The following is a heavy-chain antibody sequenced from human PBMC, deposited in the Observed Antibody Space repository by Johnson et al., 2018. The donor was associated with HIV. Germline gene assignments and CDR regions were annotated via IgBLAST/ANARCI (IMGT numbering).Heavy chain of an antibody. CDR1: GFIFSRFA. V-gene: IGHV3-30*03. J-gene: IGHJ3*02. CDR3: AIDLDYGGNWLDAFDI. Sequence: QVQLVESGGGVVQPGRSLRLSCAASGFIFSRFAMHWVRQAPGKGLEWMAVISYDGSNKYYSDSVKGRFTISRDNSKNTMYLQMISLRPEDTAVYYCAIDLDYGGNWLDAFDIWGQGTVVTVSS. CDR2: ISYDGSNK. D-gene: IGHD4-23*01.